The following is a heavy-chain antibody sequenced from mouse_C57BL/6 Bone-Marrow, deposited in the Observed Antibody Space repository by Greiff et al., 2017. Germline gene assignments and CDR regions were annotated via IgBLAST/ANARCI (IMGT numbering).Heavy chain of an antibody. CDR1: GFNIKDDY. V-gene: IGHV14-4*01. Sequence: VQLQQSGAELVRPGASVKLSCPASGFNIKDDYMHWVKQRPEQGLEWIGWLDPENGDTEYASKFQGKAHITAYPSSNTAYLQLSSLTSEDTAVYYGTKGTTVGFDYWGQGTTLTVSS. D-gene: IGHD1-1*01. CDR2: LDPENGDT. J-gene: IGHJ2*01. CDR3: TKGTTVGFDY.